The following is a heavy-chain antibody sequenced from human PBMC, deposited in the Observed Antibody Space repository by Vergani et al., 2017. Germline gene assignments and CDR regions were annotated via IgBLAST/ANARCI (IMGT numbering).Heavy chain of an antibody. D-gene: IGHD4-17*01. V-gene: IGHV4-4*03. CDR3: ARSSMGVTTFGY. Sequence: QVQLQESGPGLVKPPGTLSLTCAVSVDSISSNNCWTWVRQPPGKGLEGMGRIHANGNTKYNPSLESRVTMSLDTSTTQFSLKLNSLTAADTAVYYCARSSMGVTTFGYWGQGALVTVSS. J-gene: IGHJ4*02. CDR2: IHANGNT. CDR1: VDSISSNNC.